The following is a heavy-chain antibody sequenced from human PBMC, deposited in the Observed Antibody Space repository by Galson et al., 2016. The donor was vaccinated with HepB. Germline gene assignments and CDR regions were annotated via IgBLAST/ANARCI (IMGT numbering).Heavy chain of an antibody. V-gene: IGHV3-7*01. J-gene: IGHJ5*02. CDR1: GFMFSTYW. D-gene: IGHD2-21*01. CDR3: ARGGFRSFDA. CDR2: IRAVGSEM. Sequence: SLRLSCAASGFMFSTYWMSWVRQAPGKGLEWVVRIRAVGSEMSYVDSVKGRFTISRDNAKKTLFLQMNSLRVEDTAVFYCARGGFRSFDAWGQGTLVTVSS.